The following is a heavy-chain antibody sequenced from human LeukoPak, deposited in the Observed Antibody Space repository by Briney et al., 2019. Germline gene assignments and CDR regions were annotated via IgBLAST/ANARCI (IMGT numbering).Heavy chain of an antibody. V-gene: IGHV3-30*02. Sequence: GGSLRLSCAASEFTFSNFGMHWVRQAPGQGLEWVAFIRYDGTKKYYADSVKGRFTISRDNAKNSLYLQMNSLRAEDTAVYYCARKVGAIDYWGQGTLVTVSS. D-gene: IGHD1-26*01. CDR1: EFTFSNFG. J-gene: IGHJ4*02. CDR3: ARKVGAIDY. CDR2: IRYDGTKK.